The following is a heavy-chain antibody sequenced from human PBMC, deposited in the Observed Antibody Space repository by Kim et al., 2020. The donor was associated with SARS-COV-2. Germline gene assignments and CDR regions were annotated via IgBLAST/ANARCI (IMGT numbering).Heavy chain of an antibody. J-gene: IGHJ3*02. Sequence: ASVKVSCKASGYTFTSYGISWVRQAPGQGLEWMGWISAYNGNTNYAQKLQGRVTMTTDTSTSTAYMELRSLRSDDTAVYYCARDFWAYYYDSSGYYSRDAFDIWGQGTMVTVSS. D-gene: IGHD3-22*01. V-gene: IGHV1-18*01. CDR2: ISAYNGNT. CDR1: GYTFTSYG. CDR3: ARDFWAYYYDSSGYYSRDAFDI.